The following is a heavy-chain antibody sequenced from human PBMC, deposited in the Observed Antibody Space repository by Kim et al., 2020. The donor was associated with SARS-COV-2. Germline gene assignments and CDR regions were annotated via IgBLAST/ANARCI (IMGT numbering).Heavy chain of an antibody. J-gene: IGHJ6*02. CDR3: ARDRRMDV. CDR2: SGGT. V-gene: IGHV1-2*02. Sequence: SGGTNYAQKFQGRFTMTRDTSISTAYMELSRLRSDDTAVYYCARDRRMDVWGQGTTVTVSS.